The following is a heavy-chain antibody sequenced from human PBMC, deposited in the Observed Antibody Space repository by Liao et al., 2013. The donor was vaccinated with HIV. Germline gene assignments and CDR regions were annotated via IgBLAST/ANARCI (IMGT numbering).Heavy chain of an antibody. CDR2: FYHRGST. J-gene: IGHJ4*02. CDR1: GGSFSAYY. V-gene: IGHV4-34*01. CDR3: AREMAYSADY. D-gene: IGHD2-8*01. Sequence: QVQLQQWGAGLLKPSETLSLTCAVYGGSFSAYYWSWIRQPPGKGLEWIGEFYHRGSTNYNPSLKSRVTISVDTSKNQFSLKLTSVTAADTAVYYCAREMAYSADYWGQGTLVTVSS.